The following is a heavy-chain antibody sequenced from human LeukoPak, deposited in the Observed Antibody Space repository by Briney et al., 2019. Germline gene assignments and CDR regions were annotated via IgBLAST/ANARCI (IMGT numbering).Heavy chain of an antibody. Sequence: ASVKVSCKASGYTFTSYAMNWVRQAPGQGLEWMGWINTNTGNPTYAQGFTGRFVFSLDTSVSTAYLQISSLKAEDTAVYYCARSAAAGMSPYYYYGMDVWGQGTTVTVSS. CDR2: INTNTGNP. J-gene: IGHJ6*02. D-gene: IGHD6-13*01. CDR3: ARSAAAGMSPYYYYGMDV. CDR1: GYTFTSYA. V-gene: IGHV7-4-1*02.